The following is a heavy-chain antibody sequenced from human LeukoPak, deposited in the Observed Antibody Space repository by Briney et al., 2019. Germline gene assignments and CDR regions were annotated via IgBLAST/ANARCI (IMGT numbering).Heavy chain of an antibody. CDR2: ISYDGTNK. D-gene: IGHD1-1*01. CDR1: GFTFSRYG. J-gene: IGHJ3*02. CDR3: AKDSSNWIPDAFDI. Sequence: PGGSLRLSCAASGFTFSRYGMHWVRQAPGKGLEWVAAISYDGTNKYYADSVKGRFTISRDNSKNTLSLQMNSLRAEDTAVYYCAKDSSNWIPDAFDIWGQGTMVTVSS. V-gene: IGHV3-30*18.